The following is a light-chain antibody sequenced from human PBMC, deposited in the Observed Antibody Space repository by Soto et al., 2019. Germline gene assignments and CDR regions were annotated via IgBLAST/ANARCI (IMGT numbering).Light chain of an antibody. CDR3: QQTYDTPTT. V-gene: IGKV1-39*01. J-gene: IGKJ2*01. CDR2: AAS. CDR1: QRVNDY. Sequence: DIRMTQSPSSLSASVGDRVTITCRASQRVNDYLNWYQQKPGKAPNLLIYAASSLQSGVPSRFSGSGSGTDFTLTISSLQPEDFATYSCQQTYDTPTTFGQGTKLEIK.